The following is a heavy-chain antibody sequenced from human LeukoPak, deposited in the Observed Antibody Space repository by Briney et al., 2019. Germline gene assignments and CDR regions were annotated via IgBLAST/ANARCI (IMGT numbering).Heavy chain of an antibody. CDR1: GGTFSSYA. CDR2: INPNSGGT. J-gene: IGHJ5*02. D-gene: IGHD2-15*01. V-gene: IGHV1-2*02. CDR3: ARDSVVVVVAATPDSLNWFDP. Sequence: ASVKVSCKASGGTFSSYAISWVRQAPGQGLEWMGWINPNSGGTNYAQKFQGRVTMTRDTSISTAYMELSRLRSDDTAVYYCARDSVVVVVAATPDSLNWFDPWGQGTLVTVSS.